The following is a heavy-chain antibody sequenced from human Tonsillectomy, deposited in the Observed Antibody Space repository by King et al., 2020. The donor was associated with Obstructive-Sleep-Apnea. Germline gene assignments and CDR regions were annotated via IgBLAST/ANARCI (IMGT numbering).Heavy chain of an antibody. CDR3: ASSVPERFDYGMDV. CDR1: GFTFSSYW. Sequence: VQLVESGGGLVQPGGSLRLSCAASGFTFSSYWMHWVRQAPGKGLVWVSRINSDGSSTSYADSVKGRFTISRDNAKNTLYLQMNSLRAEDTAVYYCASSVPERFDYGMDVWGQGTTVTVSS. V-gene: IGHV3-74*01. D-gene: IGHD6-19*01. CDR2: INSDGSST. J-gene: IGHJ6*02.